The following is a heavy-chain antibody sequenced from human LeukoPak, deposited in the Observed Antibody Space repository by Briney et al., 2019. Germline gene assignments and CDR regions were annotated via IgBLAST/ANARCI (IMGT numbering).Heavy chain of an antibody. CDR1: GFTFSDYY. Sequence: PGGSLRLSCAASGFTFSDYYMSWIRQAPGKGLEWVSYISSSGSTIYYADSVKGRFTISRDNAKNSLYLQMNSLRAEDTAVYYCARVKYSGSFLPFDYWGQGTLVTVSS. J-gene: IGHJ4*02. CDR2: ISSSGSTI. V-gene: IGHV3-11*04. D-gene: IGHD1-26*01. CDR3: ARVKYSGSFLPFDY.